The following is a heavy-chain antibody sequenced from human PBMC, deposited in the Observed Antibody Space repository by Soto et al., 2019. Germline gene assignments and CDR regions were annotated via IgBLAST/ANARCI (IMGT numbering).Heavy chain of an antibody. V-gene: IGHV4-31*03. J-gene: IGHJ3*02. D-gene: IGHD3-10*01. CDR2: IYYSGST. CDR3: ARDGFLTATGGASDI. CDR1: GGSISSGGYY. Sequence: PSETLSLTCTVSGGSISSGGYYWSWIRQHPGKGLEWIGYIYYSGSTYYNPSLKSRVTISVDTSKNQFSLKLSSVTAADTAVYYCARDGFLTATGGASDIWGQGTMVTGSS.